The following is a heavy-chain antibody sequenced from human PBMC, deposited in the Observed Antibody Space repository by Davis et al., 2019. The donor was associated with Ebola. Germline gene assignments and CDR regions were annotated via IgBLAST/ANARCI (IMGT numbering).Heavy chain of an antibody. CDR3: ARRRIYYYYMDV. V-gene: IGHV3-11*04. D-gene: IGHD2/OR15-2a*01. CDR1: GFTFSDYY. J-gene: IGHJ6*03. Sequence: PGGSLRLSCAASGFTFSDYYMSWIRQAPGKGLEWVSYISSSGSTIYYADSVKGRFTISRDNAKNSLYLQMNSLRDEDTAVYYCARRRIYYYYMDVWGKGTTVTVSS. CDR2: ISSSGSTI.